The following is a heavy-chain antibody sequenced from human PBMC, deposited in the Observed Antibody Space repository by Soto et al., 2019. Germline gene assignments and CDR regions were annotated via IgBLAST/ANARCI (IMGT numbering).Heavy chain of an antibody. D-gene: IGHD6-6*01. CDR3: ARDLSIGARPFGTGAPFDY. CDR1: GFTFSDYY. CDR2: ISSSGSTI. Sequence: GGSLRLSCAASGFTFSDYYMSWIRQAPGKGLAWVSYISSSGSTIYYADSVKGRFTISRDNAKNSLYLQMNSLRAEDTAVYYCARDLSIGARPFGTGAPFDYWGQGTLVTVSS. J-gene: IGHJ4*02. V-gene: IGHV3-11*01.